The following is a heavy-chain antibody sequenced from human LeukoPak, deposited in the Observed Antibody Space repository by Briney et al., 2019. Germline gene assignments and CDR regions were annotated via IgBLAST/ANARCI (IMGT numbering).Heavy chain of an antibody. J-gene: IGHJ4*02. CDR3: ARDQDLLRLAVAGHGYFDY. V-gene: IGHV1-46*01. D-gene: IGHD6-19*01. CDR1: GYTFTSYY. Sequence: ASVKVSCKASGYTFTSYYMHWVRQAPGQGLEWMGIINPSGGSTSYAQKFQGRVTMTRDTSTSTVYMELSSLRSEDMAVYYCARDQDLLRLAVAGHGYFDYWGQGTLVTVSS. CDR2: INPSGGST.